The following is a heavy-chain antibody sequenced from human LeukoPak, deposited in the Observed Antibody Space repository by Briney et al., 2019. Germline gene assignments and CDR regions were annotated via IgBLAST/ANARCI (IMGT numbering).Heavy chain of an antibody. CDR1: GFTFSSYA. V-gene: IGHV3-23*01. CDR2: ISGSGGST. Sequence: GGSLRLSCAASGFTFSSYAMSWVRQAPGKGLECVSAISGSGGSTYYADSIKGRFTVSRDNSKNTLFLQMDSLRAEDTAVYYCAKLVLPAAIISPYNWFDPWGQGTLVIVSS. J-gene: IGHJ5*02. D-gene: IGHD2-2*01. CDR3: AKLVLPAAIISPYNWFDP.